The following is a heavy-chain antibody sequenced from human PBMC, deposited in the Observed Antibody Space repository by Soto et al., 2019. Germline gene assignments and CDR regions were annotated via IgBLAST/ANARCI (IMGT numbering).Heavy chain of an antibody. V-gene: IGHV1-3*01. D-gene: IGHD6-19*01. CDR3: VVSSSGWAFHY. CDR1: GYTCTSYD. CDR2: INVINGNA. J-gene: IGHJ4*02. Sequence: ASVKVSCKASGYTCTSYDMHWVRQAPGQRLEWMGRINVINGNAYYSQRFQGRATFTRDTSASTGYMELRSLIYGDTAVYYCVVSSSGWAFHYWDQG.